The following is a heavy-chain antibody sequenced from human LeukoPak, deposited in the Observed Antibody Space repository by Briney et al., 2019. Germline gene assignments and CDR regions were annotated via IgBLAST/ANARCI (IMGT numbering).Heavy chain of an antibody. CDR1: GGSFSGYY. V-gene: IGHV4-34*01. Sequence: SETLSLTCAVYGGSFSGYYWSWIRQPPGKGLEWIGEINHSGSTNYNPSLKSRVTISVDTSKNQFSLKLSSVTDADTAVYYCARFLRRGIQLWSPPRYYGMDVWGQGTTVTVSS. CDR3: ARFLRRGIQLWSPPRYYGMDV. CDR2: INHSGST. D-gene: IGHD5-18*01. J-gene: IGHJ6*02.